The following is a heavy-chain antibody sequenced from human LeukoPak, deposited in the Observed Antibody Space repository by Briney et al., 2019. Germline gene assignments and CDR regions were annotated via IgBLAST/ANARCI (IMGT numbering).Heavy chain of an antibody. CDR1: GFTFSSYA. Sequence: GVSLRLSCAASGFTFSSYAMHWVRQATGKGLEWVAVISYDGSNKYYADSVKGRFTISRDNSKNTLYLQMNSLRAEDTAVDYCASESGARYQLLFSYGMVGWGERGTVTVSS. V-gene: IGHV3-30-3*01. CDR3: ASESGARYQLLFSYGMVG. J-gene: IGHJ6*04. D-gene: IGHD2-2*01. CDR2: ISYDGSNK.